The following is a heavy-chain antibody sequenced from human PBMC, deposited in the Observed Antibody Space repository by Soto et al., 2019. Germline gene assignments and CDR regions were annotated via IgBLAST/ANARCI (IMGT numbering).Heavy chain of an antibody. CDR1: GYTFSSYY. CDR3: AREPYGGNEYDY. V-gene: IGHV1-3*01. Sequence: ASVKVSCKASGYTFSSYYMHWVRQAPGQGLEWMGWINVGDGHTKCSQKFQGRVTITRDTSASTAYMELSSLRSDDTAVYYCAREPYGGNEYDYWGQGTQVTVSS. D-gene: IGHD4-17*01. CDR2: INVGDGHT. J-gene: IGHJ4*02.